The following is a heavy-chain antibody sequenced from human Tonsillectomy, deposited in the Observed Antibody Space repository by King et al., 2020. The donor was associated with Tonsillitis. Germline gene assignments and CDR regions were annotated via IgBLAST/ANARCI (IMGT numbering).Heavy chain of an antibody. J-gene: IGHJ3*02. V-gene: IGHV4-59*12. CDR2: IYYNGRT. D-gene: IGHD4-17*01. CDR1: GASISTYY. Sequence: VQLQESGPGLVKPSETLSLTCTVSGASISTYYWSWIRQPPGKGLEWIGYIYYNGRTDYTPSLNGRVAISIHTSKNEFSLKLSSVTAADTDIYYCATGAGVTTPLGTFDIWGQGTMVTVSS. CDR3: ATGAGVTTPLGTFDI.